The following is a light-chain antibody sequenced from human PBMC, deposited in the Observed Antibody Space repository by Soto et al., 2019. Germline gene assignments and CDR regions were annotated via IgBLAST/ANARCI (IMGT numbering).Light chain of an antibody. CDR1: QSVGGY. Sequence: EIVLTQSPATLSLSPGERATLSCRASQSVGGYLAWYQQKPGQAPRLLIYDASNRVTGIPARFSGSGSGTDFTLTISSLEPEGFAVYYCQQRSNWPLLTFGGGTKVEIK. V-gene: IGKV3-11*01. CDR3: QQRSNWPLLT. CDR2: DAS. J-gene: IGKJ4*01.